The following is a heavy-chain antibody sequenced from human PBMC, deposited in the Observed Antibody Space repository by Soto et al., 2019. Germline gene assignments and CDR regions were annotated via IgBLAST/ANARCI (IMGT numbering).Heavy chain of an antibody. V-gene: IGHV4-34*01. CDR1: GGSFSGYY. Sequence: SETLSLTCAVYGGSFSGYYWSWIRQPPGKGLEWIGEINHSGSTNYNPSLKSRVTISVDTSKNQFSLKLSSVTAADTAVYYCARGDSRGYYYIKRAWFAPWGKGTLVTVSS. CDR2: INHSGST. D-gene: IGHD3-22*01. CDR3: ARGDSRGYYYIKRAWFAP. J-gene: IGHJ5*02.